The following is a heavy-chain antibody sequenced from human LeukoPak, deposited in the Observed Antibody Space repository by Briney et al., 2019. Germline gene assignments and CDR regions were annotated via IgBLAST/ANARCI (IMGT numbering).Heavy chain of an antibody. J-gene: IGHJ4*02. CDR2: IYYSGST. CDR1: GGSISSYY. CDR3: ARRTYFYDSSGYYFDY. Sequence: SETLSLTCTVFGGSISSYYWSWIRQPPGKGLECIGYIYYSGSTNYNPSLKSRVTISVDTSKNQFSLKLSSVTAADTAVYYCARRTYFYDSSGYYFDYWGQGTLVTVSS. V-gene: IGHV4-59*01. D-gene: IGHD3-22*01.